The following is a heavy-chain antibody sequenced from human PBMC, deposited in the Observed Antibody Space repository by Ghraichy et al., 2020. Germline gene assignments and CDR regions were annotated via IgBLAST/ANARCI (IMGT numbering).Heavy chain of an antibody. D-gene: IGHD6-19*01. CDR3: ARQGPPWYSSGWYYFDY. CDR2: IYYSGST. V-gene: IGHV4-59*01. J-gene: IGHJ4*02. Sequence: SETLSLTCTVSGGSISSYYWSWIRQPPGKGLEWIGYIYYSGSTNYNPSLKSRVTISVDTSKNQFSLKLSSVTAADTAVYYCARQGPPWYSSGWYYFDYWGRGTLVTVSS. CDR1: GGSISSYY.